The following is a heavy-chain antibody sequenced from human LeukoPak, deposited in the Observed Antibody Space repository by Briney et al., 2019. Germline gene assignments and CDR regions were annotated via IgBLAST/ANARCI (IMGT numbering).Heavy chain of an antibody. J-gene: IGHJ4*02. CDR1: GYSFTSYW. CDR2: IYPGDSET. CDR3: ARHVVGEGYNFLGLDS. V-gene: IGHV5-51*01. Sequence: GESLKISCKGSGYSFTSYWIGWVRQMPGKGLEWMGIIYPGDSETRYSPSFEGQVTLSADKSVSAAYLQWSSLKASDTAMYYCARHVVGEGYNFLGLDSWGQGTLVTVSS. D-gene: IGHD5-24*01.